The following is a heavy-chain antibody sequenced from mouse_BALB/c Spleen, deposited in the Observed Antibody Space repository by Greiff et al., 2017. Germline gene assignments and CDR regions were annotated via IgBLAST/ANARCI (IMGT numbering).Heavy chain of an antibody. CDR2: ISSGGSYT. CDR3: TRDYYYGSRDSFAY. J-gene: IGHJ3*01. CDR1: GFTFSSYT. Sequence: EVQLVESGGGLVKPGGSLKLSCAASGFTFSSYTMSWVRQTPEKRLEWVATISSGGSYTYYPDSVKGRFTISRDNAKNTLYLQMSRLKSEDTAMYYCTRDYYYGSRDSFAYWGQGTLVTVSA. V-gene: IGHV5-6-4*01. D-gene: IGHD1-1*01.